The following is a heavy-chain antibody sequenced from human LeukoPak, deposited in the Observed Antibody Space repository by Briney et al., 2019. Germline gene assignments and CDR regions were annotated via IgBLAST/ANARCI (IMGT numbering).Heavy chain of an antibody. V-gene: IGHV5-51*01. CDR3: ARQSFGVSYYDSSGYYNPVDY. J-gene: IGHJ4*01. CDR1: GYSFTSYW. D-gene: IGHD3-22*01. Sequence: GESLKISCKGSGYSFTSYWIGWVRQMPGKGLEWMGIIYPGDSDTRYSPSFQGQVTISADKSISTAYLQWSSLKASDTAMYYCARQSFGVSYYDSSGYYNPVDYWGHGTLVTVSS. CDR2: IYPGDSDT.